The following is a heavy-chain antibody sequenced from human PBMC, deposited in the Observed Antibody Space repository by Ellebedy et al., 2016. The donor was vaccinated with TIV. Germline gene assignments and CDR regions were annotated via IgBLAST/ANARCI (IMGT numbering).Heavy chain of an antibody. Sequence: GESLKISCAASGFTFSSYAMSWVRQAPGKGLEWVSTISNTGSRTYYADSVEGRFIISRDNSKRTLFLQMNSLRAEDKALYYCAKGRGGGSDSSAPRYYFDYWGLGTLVTVSS. J-gene: IGHJ4*02. D-gene: IGHD3-22*01. CDR2: ISNTGSRT. CDR3: AKGRGGGSDSSAPRYYFDY. V-gene: IGHV3-23*01. CDR1: GFTFSSYA.